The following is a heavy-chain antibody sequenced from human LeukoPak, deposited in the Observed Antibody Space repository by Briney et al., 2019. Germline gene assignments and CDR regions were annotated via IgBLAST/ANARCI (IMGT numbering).Heavy chain of an antibody. CDR2: IKQDGSEQ. V-gene: IGHV3-7*05. CDR3: ARESAGGPDY. D-gene: IGHD6-19*01. J-gene: IGHJ4*02. Sequence: GGSLILSCAASGFTLSSHWMSWVRQAPGKGLEWVANIKQDGSEQYYVDSVRGRFTISRDNAKNSLYLQMNSLRAEDTAIYYCARESAGGPDYWGQGTLVTVSS. CDR1: GFTLSSHW.